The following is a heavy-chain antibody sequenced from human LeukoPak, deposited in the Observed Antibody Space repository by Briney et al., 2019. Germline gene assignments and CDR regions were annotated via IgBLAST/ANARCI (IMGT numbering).Heavy chain of an antibody. CDR1: GYTFTGYY. CDR3: ARARDSSGYYLDAFDI. D-gene: IGHD3-22*01. J-gene: IGHJ3*02. V-gene: IGHV1-2*02. CDR2: INPNSGGT. Sequence: ASVKVSCKASGYTFTGYYMHWVRQAPGQGLEWMGWINPNSGGTNYAQKFQGRVTMTRDTSISTAYMELSRLRSDDTAVYYCARARDSSGYYLDAFDIWGQGTMVTVSS.